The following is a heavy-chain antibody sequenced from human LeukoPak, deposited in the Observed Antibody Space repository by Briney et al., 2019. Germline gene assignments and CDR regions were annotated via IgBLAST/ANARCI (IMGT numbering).Heavy chain of an antibody. Sequence: PSETLSLTCTVSGGSISSYYWGWIRQPPGKGLEWIGSIYYSGSTYYNPSLKSRVTISVDTSKKQFSLKLSSVTAADTAVYYCARDGQLRGAFDIWGQGTMVTVSS. D-gene: IGHD2-2*01. V-gene: IGHV4-39*07. CDR2: IYYSGST. CDR1: GGSISSYY. CDR3: ARDGQLRGAFDI. J-gene: IGHJ3*02.